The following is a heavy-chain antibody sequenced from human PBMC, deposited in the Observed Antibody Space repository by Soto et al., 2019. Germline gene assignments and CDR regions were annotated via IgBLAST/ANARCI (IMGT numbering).Heavy chain of an antibody. J-gene: IGHJ4*02. CDR2: IIPIFGPA. CDR3: GTGSSWTKVES. Sequence: QVQLVQSGAEVKKPGSSVKVSCKASGGTLSRSAISWVRQAPGQGLEWMGGIIPIFGPAIYAQKFRGRVSIIADESTRTAYMEMSSVRSDDTAVYYCGTGSSWTKVESWGQGTLVTVSS. V-gene: IGHV1-69*01. D-gene: IGHD6-13*01. CDR1: GGTLSRSA.